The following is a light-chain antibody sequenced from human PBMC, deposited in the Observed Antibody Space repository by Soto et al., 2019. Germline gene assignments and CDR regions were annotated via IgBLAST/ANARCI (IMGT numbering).Light chain of an antibody. CDR2: SNN. J-gene: IGLJ2*01. V-gene: IGLV1-44*01. CDR3: ATCDDSLNGVV. CDR1: SSNIGSNT. Sequence: QSVLTQPPSASGTPGQRVTISCSGGSSNIGSNTVNWYHQLPGTAPKLLIYSNNQRPSGVPDRFSGSTSGTSASLAISGLLSEDEADYYCATCDDSLNGVVFGGGTKLTVL.